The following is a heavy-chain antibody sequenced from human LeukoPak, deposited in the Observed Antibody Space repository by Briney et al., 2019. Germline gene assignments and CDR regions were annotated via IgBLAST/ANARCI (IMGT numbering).Heavy chain of an antibody. Sequence: GGSLRLSCAASGFTFSSYGMHWVRQAPGKGLEWVSYISSSGSTIYYADSVKRRFTISRDNAKNSLYLQMNSLRAEDTAVYYCVRDYGSGSYYQSYYYYGMDVWGKGTTVTVSS. CDR3: VRDYGSGSYYQSYYYYGMDV. J-gene: IGHJ6*04. D-gene: IGHD3-10*01. CDR1: GFTFSSYG. V-gene: IGHV3-48*04. CDR2: ISSSGSTI.